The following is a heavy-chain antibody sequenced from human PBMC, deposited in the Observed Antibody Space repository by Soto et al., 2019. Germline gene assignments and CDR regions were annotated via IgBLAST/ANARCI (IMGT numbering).Heavy chain of an antibody. J-gene: IGHJ5*02. Sequence: SETLSLTCAVSGGSISSSNWWSWVRQPPGKGLEWIGEIYHSGSTNYNPSLKIRVTISVDKSKNQFSLKLSSVTAADTAVYYCARHLAVAGNWFDPWGQGTLVTVSS. CDR2: IYHSGST. CDR1: GGSISSSNW. V-gene: IGHV4-4*02. D-gene: IGHD6-19*01. CDR3: ARHLAVAGNWFDP.